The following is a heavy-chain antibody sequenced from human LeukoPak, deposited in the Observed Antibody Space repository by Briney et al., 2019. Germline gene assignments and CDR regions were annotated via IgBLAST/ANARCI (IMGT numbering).Heavy chain of an antibody. J-gene: IGHJ4*02. Sequence: PSETLSLTCTVSGGSISSYYWSWIRQPAGKGLEWIGRIYTSGSTNYNPSLKSRVTMSVDTSKNQFSLKLSSVTAADTAVYYCARDLTLSTGTDVSLQLFDYWGQGTLVTVSS. D-gene: IGHD1-1*01. CDR2: IYTSGST. V-gene: IGHV4-4*07. CDR1: GGSISSYY. CDR3: ARDLTLSTGTDVSLQLFDY.